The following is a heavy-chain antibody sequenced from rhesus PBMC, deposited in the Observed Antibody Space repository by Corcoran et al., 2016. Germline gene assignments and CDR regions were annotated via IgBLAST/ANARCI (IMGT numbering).Heavy chain of an antibody. CDR1: GGSIGGYY. J-gene: IGHJ6*01. Sequence: VKPSETLSLTCAVSGGSIGGYYWSWIRQAPGKGLEWIGNIDGNIAGTNYNPSLKSRVTISKDASKNQFSLKLSSVTSADTAVYYCARGPRVCTGSGCYARGLDSWGQGVVVTVSS. CDR2: IDGNIAGT. V-gene: IGHV4-81*01. CDR3: ARGPRVCTGSGCYARGLDS. D-gene: IGHD2-21*01.